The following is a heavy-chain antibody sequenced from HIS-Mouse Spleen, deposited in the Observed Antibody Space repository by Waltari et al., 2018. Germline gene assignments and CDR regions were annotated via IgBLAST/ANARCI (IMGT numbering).Heavy chain of an antibody. D-gene: IGHD6-6*01. Sequence: QVQLQQWGAGLLKPSETLSLTCAVYGGSFSGYYWSWIRQPPGKGLEWIGEINHSGSTNSNPALKSRVTISVDTSKNQFSLKLSSVTAADTAVYYCAREDSSSSRWFDPWGQGTLVTVSS. CDR3: AREDSSSSRWFDP. CDR2: INHSGST. CDR1: GGSFSGYY. V-gene: IGHV4-34*01. J-gene: IGHJ5*02.